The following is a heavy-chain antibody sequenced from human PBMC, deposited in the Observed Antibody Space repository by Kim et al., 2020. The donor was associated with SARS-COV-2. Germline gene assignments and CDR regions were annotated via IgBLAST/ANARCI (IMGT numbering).Heavy chain of an antibody. CDR3: SKDPATVEGY. Sequence: STYYADAVKGRFTISRDNSKNTLYLQMNSLRAEDTAVYYCSKDPATVEGYWGQGTLVTVSS. D-gene: IGHD4-17*01. CDR2: ST. J-gene: IGHJ4*02. V-gene: IGHV3-23*01.